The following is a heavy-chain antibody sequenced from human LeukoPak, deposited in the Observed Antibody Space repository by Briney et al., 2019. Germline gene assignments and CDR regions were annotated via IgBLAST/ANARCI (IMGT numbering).Heavy chain of an antibody. CDR2: ISAYNGNT. CDR1: GYTFNSYG. D-gene: IGHD6-19*01. J-gene: IGHJ4*02. V-gene: IGHV1-18*01. Sequence: ASVKVSCKDSGYTFNSYGISWVRQAPGQGLEWMGWISAYNGNTNYAQKVQGRVTMTTDTSTSTAYMELRSLRSDDTAVYYCARADIRAIASSGWYGFDYWGQGTLVTVSS. CDR3: ARADIRAIASSGWYGFDY.